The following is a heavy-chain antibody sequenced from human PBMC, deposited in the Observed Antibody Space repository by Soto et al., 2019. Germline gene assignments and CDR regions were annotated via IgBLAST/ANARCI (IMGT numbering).Heavy chain of an antibody. CDR1: GYSFTSYW. CDR3: ASSSSSILRDDYYGMDV. CDR2: IYPGDSDT. J-gene: IGHJ6*02. D-gene: IGHD6-6*01. V-gene: IGHV5-51*01. Sequence: LGESLKISCKGSGYSFTSYWIGWVRQIPGKGLEWMGLIYPGDSDTRYSPSFQGQVTISADKSSSTAYLQWSSLKASDTAMYYCASSSSSILRDDYYGMDVWGQGTTVTVSS.